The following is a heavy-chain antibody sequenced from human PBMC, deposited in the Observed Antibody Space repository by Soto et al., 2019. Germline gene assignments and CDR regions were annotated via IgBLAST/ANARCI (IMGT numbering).Heavy chain of an antibody. Sequence: QVQLVESGGGVVQPGRSLRLSCAASGFTFSSYGMHWVRQAPGKGLEWVAVISYDGSNKYYADSVKGRFTISRDNSKNTLYLQMNSLRAEDTAVYYCAKAGIGSIAARDWYFDLWGRGTLVIVST. V-gene: IGHV3-30*18. D-gene: IGHD6-6*01. CDR3: AKAGIGSIAARDWYFDL. J-gene: IGHJ2*01. CDR1: GFTFSSYG. CDR2: ISYDGSNK.